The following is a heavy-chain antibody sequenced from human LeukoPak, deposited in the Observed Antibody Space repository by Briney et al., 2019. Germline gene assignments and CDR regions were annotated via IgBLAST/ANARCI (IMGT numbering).Heavy chain of an antibody. V-gene: IGHV3-23*01. CDR1: GFTFSSYE. J-gene: IGHJ5*02. D-gene: IGHD3-10*01. CDR3: AKDKERTMVRGVSGWFDP. CDR2: ISGSGGST. Sequence: GGSLRLSCAASGFTFSSYEMNWVRQAPGMGLEWVSAISGSGGSTYYADSVKGRFTISRDNSKNTLYLQMNSLRAEDTAVYYCAKDKERTMVRGVSGWFDPWGQGTLVTVSS.